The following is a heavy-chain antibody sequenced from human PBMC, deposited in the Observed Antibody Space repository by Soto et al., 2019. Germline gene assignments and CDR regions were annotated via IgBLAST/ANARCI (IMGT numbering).Heavy chain of an antibody. CDR1: GFTFSSYA. Sequence: EVQLLESGGGLVQPGGSLRLSCAVSGFTFSSYAMSWVRQAPGKGLEWVSAISGSGGSTYYVDSVKGRFTISRDNFKNTVYLQMNSLGAEDTAVYYCAKDRWGMVRGKPSYFDYWGQGALVTVSS. J-gene: IGHJ4*02. CDR2: ISGSGGST. D-gene: IGHD3-10*01. V-gene: IGHV3-23*01. CDR3: AKDRWGMVRGKPSYFDY.